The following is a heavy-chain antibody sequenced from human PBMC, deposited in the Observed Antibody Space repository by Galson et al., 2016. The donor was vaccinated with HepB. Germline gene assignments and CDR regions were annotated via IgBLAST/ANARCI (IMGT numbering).Heavy chain of an antibody. J-gene: IGHJ6*02. CDR2: ISSSSTI. Sequence: SLRLSCAASGFTFSSYSMNWVRQAPGKGLEWVSYISSSSTIYYADPVQGRFTISRDNAKNSLYLQMNSLRDEDTAVYYCARDGPGWVMATITILVYYYGMDVWGQGTTVTVSS. V-gene: IGHV3-48*02. CDR3: ARDGPGWVMATITILVYYYGMDV. D-gene: IGHD5-24*01. CDR1: GFTFSSYS.